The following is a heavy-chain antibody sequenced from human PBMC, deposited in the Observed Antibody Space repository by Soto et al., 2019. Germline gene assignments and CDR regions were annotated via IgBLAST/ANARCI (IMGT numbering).Heavy chain of an antibody. Sequence: VQLVESGGGVVQPGRSLRLSCAASGFTFSDYAMHWVRQAPGKGLEWVAVVSHDGRNTHYADSVKGRFTISRDSSKNTVSLELTRRRAENTAVYYCATGGRQWLVTSDFNYWGQGALVTVSS. CDR1: GFTFSDYA. CDR2: VSHDGRNT. D-gene: IGHD6-19*01. V-gene: IGHV3-30*03. J-gene: IGHJ4*02. CDR3: ATGGRQWLVTSDFNY.